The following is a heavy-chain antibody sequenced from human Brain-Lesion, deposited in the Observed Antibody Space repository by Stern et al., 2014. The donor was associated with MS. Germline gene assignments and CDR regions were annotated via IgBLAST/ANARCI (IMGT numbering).Heavy chain of an antibody. CDR3: ARGERWFDS. J-gene: IGHJ5*01. CDR2: VNNDGRRT. CDR1: GFTFCNHW. V-gene: IGHV3-74*02. Sequence: QLLQSGGGLVQPGGSLRLSCAASGFTFCNHWLHWFRQAPGKGMVWVSRVNNDGRRTSYAVSVKGRFTMSRDNAKNTLYLQMNSLRVEDTAIYYCARGERWFDSWGQGTLVTVSS. D-gene: IGHD3-10*01.